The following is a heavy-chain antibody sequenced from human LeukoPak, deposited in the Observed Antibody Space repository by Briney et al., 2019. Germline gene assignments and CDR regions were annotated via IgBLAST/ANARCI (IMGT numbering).Heavy chain of an antibody. CDR2: IYHSGST. D-gene: IGHD5-12*01. CDR1: GYSISSGYY. CDR3: ARNEIYSGYDLMFDY. J-gene: IGHJ4*02. V-gene: IGHV4-38-2*02. Sequence: SETLSLTCTVSGYSISSGYYWGWIRQPPGKGLEWIGSIYHSGSTYYNPSLKSRVTISVDTSKNQFSLKLSSVTAAHTAVYYCARNEIYSGYDLMFDYWGQGTLVTVSS.